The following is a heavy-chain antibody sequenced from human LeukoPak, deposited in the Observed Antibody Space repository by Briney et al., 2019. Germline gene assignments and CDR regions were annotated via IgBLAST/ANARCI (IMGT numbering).Heavy chain of an antibody. CDR3: ARGPSTYYDYIWGSSMDI. J-gene: IGHJ3*02. Sequence: GSLRLSGAASGFTFSDYYMSWIRQAPGKGLEWVSYISSSGSTIYYADSVKGRFTISRDNAKNSLYLQMNSLRAEDTAVYYCARGPSTYYDYIWGSSMDIWGQGTMVTVSS. V-gene: IGHV3-11*01. D-gene: IGHD3-16*01. CDR1: GFTFSDYY. CDR2: ISSSGSTI.